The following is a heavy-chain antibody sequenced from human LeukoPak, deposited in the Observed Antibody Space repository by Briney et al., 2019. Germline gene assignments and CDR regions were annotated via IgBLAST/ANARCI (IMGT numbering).Heavy chain of an antibody. D-gene: IGHD1-26*01. J-gene: IGHJ5*02. V-gene: IGHV1-18*01. CDR1: GYTFTNFG. CDR3: ATDLGFGGSSRFDH. Sequence: ASVKVSCKASGYTFTNFGVSWVRQAPGQGLEWMGWISTSGGNTDYAPKLQARVTMTTDTSSTTPYMQVRSLRADDAAVYYCATDLGFGGSSRFDHWGQGTLVTVSS. CDR2: ISTSGGNT.